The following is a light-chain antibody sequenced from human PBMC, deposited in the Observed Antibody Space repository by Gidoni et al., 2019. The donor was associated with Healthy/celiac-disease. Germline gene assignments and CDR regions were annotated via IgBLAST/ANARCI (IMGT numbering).Light chain of an antibody. V-gene: IGKV3-20*01. CDR1: QSVSSSY. Sequence: IVLTPSPGTLSLSPGERATLSCRASQSVSSSYLAWYQQKPGQAHRLLIYGASRRATGIPDRFSGSGSGTDFTLTISRLEPEDCAVYYCQQYGSSPPWTFGQGTKVEIK. CDR2: GAS. J-gene: IGKJ1*01. CDR3: QQYGSSPPWT.